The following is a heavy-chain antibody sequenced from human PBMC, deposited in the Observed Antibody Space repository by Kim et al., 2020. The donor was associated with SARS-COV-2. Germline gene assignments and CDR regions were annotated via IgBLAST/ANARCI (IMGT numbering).Heavy chain of an antibody. CDR1: GYTFTGYY. CDR3: ARSNGYSGYDWVNY. D-gene: IGHD5-12*01. J-gene: IGHJ4*02. Sequence: ASVKVSCKASGYTFTGYYMHWVRQAPGQGLEWMGWINPNSGGTNYAQKFQGRVTMTRDTSISTAYMELSRLRSDDTAVYYCARSNGYSGYDWVNYWGQGTLVTVSS. V-gene: IGHV1-2*02. CDR2: INPNSGGT.